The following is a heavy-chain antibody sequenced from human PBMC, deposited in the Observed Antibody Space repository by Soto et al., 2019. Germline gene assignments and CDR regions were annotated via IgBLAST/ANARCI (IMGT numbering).Heavy chain of an antibody. V-gene: IGHV4-31*03. D-gene: IGHD3-22*01. Sequence: QVQLQESGRGLVKPSQTLSLTCTVSGGSISSGGYYWSWIRQHPGKGLEWIGYIYYSGSTYYNPSLKSRVTISVDTSKNQFSLKLSAVTAADTAVYYCARHNYDSSGTAVDVWGQGTPFTVSS. J-gene: IGHJ6*02. CDR3: ARHNYDSSGTAVDV. CDR1: GGSISSGGYY. CDR2: IYYSGST.